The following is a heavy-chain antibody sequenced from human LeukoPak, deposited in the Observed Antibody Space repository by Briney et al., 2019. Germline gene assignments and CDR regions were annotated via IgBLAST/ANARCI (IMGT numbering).Heavy chain of an antibody. V-gene: IGHV4-39*01. J-gene: IGHJ3*02. CDR2: IYYSGST. D-gene: IGHD6-13*01. CDR3: ARPGYSSSRRHAFDI. Sequence: SETLSLTCTVSGGSISSSSYYWGWIRQPPGKGLEWIGGIYYSGSTYYNPSLKSRVTISVDTSKNQFSLKLSSVTAADTAVYYCARPGYSSSRRHAFDIWGQGTMVTASS. CDR1: GGSISSSSYY.